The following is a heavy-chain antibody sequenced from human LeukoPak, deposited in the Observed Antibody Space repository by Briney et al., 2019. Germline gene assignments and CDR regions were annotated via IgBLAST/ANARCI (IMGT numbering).Heavy chain of an antibody. Sequence: GGSLSRSCAASRFTFSSYAMGWVPPAPGKGREWVLGISGSGGTTSYTHSVKGRFTIYRDTSKNNLYLQMNSLRAEDTAVYYCAKDQSDGYCSSTSCYTPFDYWGQGTLVTVSS. J-gene: IGHJ4*02. CDR2: ISGSGGTT. D-gene: IGHD2-2*02. CDR3: AKDQSDGYCSSTSCYTPFDY. V-gene: IGHV3-23*01. CDR1: RFTFSSYA.